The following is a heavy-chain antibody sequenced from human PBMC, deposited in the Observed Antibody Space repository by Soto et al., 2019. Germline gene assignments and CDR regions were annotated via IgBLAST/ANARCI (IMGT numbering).Heavy chain of an antibody. V-gene: IGHV4-31*03. CDR1: GGSISSGGYY. J-gene: IGHJ4*02. CDR3: ANFYGSGTYVDY. Sequence: PSETLSLTCTVSGGSISSGGYYWSWIRQHPGKGLEWIGYIYYSGSTYYNPSLKSRVTISVDTSKNQFSLKLSSVTAADTAVYYCANFYGSGTYVDYWGQGTLVTVSS. CDR2: IYYSGST. D-gene: IGHD3-10*01.